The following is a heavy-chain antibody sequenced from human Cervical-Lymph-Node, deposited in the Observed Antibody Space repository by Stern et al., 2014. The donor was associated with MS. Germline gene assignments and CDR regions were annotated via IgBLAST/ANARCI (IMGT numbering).Heavy chain of an antibody. V-gene: IGHV3-23*04. CDR2: ISGSSGST. CDR1: GFTFSSYA. Sequence: EVQLVESGGGLVQPGGSLRLSCAASGFTFSSYAMNWVRPAPGKGLEWVSGISGSSGSTYYADSVKGRFTISRDNSKNTLYLQMNSLRAEDTAIYYCAKAVAGYWYFDLWGRGTLVTVSS. CDR3: AKAVAGYWYFDL. J-gene: IGHJ2*01. D-gene: IGHD6-19*01.